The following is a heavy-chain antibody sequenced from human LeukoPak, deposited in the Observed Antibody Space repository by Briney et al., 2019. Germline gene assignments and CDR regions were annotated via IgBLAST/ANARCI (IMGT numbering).Heavy chain of an antibody. Sequence: GGSLRLSCAASGFTFNNYAVMWVRQAQGQGLEWVSAITGGGRTYYADSVKGRFTISRDNSKNTLYLQMNRLRAEDTARYFCARDPNGDYIGASDFLGQGTVVTVSS. V-gene: IGHV3-23*01. D-gene: IGHD4-17*01. CDR1: GFTFNNYA. J-gene: IGHJ3*01. CDR2: ITGGGRT. CDR3: ARDPNGDYIGASDF.